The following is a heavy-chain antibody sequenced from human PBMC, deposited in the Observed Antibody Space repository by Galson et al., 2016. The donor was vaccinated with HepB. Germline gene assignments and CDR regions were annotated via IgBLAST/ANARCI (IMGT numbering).Heavy chain of an antibody. CDR2: TYRGSN. Sequence: CAISGDSVSNNHVAWNWIRQSPSRGLEWLGRTYRGSNQYAASMRGRIATNSDTSTNQFPLQLSSVTPEDTGLYYCARGAYSSFDIWGQGTMVTVSS. CDR1: GDSVSNNHVA. J-gene: IGHJ3*02. D-gene: IGHD2-15*01. V-gene: IGHV6-1*01. CDR3: ARGAYSSFDI.